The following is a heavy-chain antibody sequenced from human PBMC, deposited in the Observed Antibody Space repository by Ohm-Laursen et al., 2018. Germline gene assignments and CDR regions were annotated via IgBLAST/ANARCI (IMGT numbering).Heavy chain of an antibody. CDR2: INHSRST. D-gene: IGHD4-17*01. Sequence: SDTLSLTCAVYGGSFSGYYWNWIRQPPGKGLEWIGEINHSRSTKYNSPFKSRVTISVDTSKNQFSLKLSSVTAADTAVYFCAREATTVTYLIDYWGQGTLVTVSS. CDR3: AREATTVTYLIDY. J-gene: IGHJ4*02. V-gene: IGHV4-34*01. CDR1: GGSFSGYY.